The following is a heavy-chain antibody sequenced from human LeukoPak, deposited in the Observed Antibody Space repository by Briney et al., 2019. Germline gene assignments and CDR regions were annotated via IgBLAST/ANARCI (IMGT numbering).Heavy chain of an antibody. J-gene: IGHJ5*02. D-gene: IGHD3-10*01. V-gene: IGHV4-34*01. Sequence: PSKTLSLTCAVYGGSFSGYYWSWIRQPPGKGLEWIGEINHSGSTNYNPSLKSRVTISVDTSKNQFSLKLSSVTAADTAVYYCARGQRGLWFGELRNWFDPWGQGTLVTVSS. CDR3: ARGQRGLWFGELRNWFDP. CDR2: INHSGST. CDR1: GGSFSGYY.